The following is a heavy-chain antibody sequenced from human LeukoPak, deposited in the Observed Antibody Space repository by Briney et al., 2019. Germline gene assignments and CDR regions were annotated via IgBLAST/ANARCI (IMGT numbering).Heavy chain of an antibody. CDR1: GLTVSSNY. D-gene: IGHD3-3*01. J-gene: IGHJ4*02. Sequence: GGSLRLSCAASGLTVSSNYMSWVRQAPGKGLEWVSVIYSGGSTYYADSVKGRFTISRHNSKNTLYLQMNSLRAEDTAVYYCAKGINYDFWSGYYPGLYFDYWGQGTLVTVSS. V-gene: IGHV3-53*04. CDR3: AKGINYDFWSGYYPGLYFDY. CDR2: IYSGGST.